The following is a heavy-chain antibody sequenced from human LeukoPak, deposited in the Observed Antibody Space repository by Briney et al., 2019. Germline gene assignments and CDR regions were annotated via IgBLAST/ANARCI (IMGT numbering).Heavy chain of an antibody. V-gene: IGHV4-34*01. CDR1: GGAISSYY. CDR2: INHSGST. Sequence: PSETLSLTCTVSGGAISSYYWSWIRQPPGKGLEWIGEINHSGSTNYNPSLKSRVTISVDTSKNQFSLKLSSVTAADTAVYYCARGGLVRGVIITKRYYFDYWGQGTLVTVSS. D-gene: IGHD3-10*02. CDR3: ARGGLVRGVIITKRYYFDY. J-gene: IGHJ4*02.